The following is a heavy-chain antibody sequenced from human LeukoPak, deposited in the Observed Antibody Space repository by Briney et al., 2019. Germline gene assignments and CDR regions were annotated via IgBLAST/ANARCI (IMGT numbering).Heavy chain of an antibody. D-gene: IGHD4-17*01. J-gene: IGHJ4*02. CDR2: ISYDGVNK. CDR1: GFTFSSYG. Sequence: PGRSLRLSCAASGFTFSSYGMHWVRQAPGKGLEWVAVISYDGVNKYYADSVKGRFTISRDNSNNTLYLQMNSLRADDTAVYYCAKKGDYGYYFDYWGQGTLVTVSS. CDR3: AKKGDYGYYFDY. V-gene: IGHV3-30*18.